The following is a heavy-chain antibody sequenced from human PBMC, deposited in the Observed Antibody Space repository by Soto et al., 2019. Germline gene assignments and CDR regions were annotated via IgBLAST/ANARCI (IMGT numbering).Heavy chain of an antibody. CDR1: GGTFSSYA. J-gene: IGHJ3*02. CDR3: ARGVPXTVNAYDI. V-gene: IGHV1-69*12. D-gene: IGHD1-1*01. Sequence: QVQLVQSGAEVKKPGSSVKVSCKASGGTFSSYAISXVXXXXXXXXEWMGGIIPIFGTANYAQKFQGRVTITADEXXXXAXXXXXXXXXXXXXXXXXARGVPXTVNAYDIWGQGTMVTVSS. CDR2: IIPIFGTA.